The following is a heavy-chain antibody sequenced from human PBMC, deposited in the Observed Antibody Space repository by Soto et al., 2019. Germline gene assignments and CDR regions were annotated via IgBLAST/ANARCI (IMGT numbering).Heavy chain of an antibody. D-gene: IGHD4-4*01. Sequence: SVKLSWEASGDAFTGCYRRWVRQAPGQGLEWMGWINPNSGGTNYAQKFQGWVTMTRDTSISTAYMELSRLRSDDTAVYYCAIMTTVTGAFDIWGQGTMVTVSS. CDR1: GDAFTGCY. V-gene: IGHV1-2*04. CDR3: AIMTTVTGAFDI. J-gene: IGHJ3*02. CDR2: INPNSGGT.